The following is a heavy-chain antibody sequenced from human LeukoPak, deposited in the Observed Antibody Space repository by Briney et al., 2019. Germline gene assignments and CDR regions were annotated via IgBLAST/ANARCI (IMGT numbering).Heavy chain of an antibody. D-gene: IGHD1-7*01. V-gene: IGHV4-59*01. CDR1: GGSISSYY. CDR3: ARGWNYDHWFDP. Sequence: SETLSLTCTVPGGSISSYYWSWIRQPPGKGLEWIGYIYYSGSTNYNPSLKSRVTISVDTSKNQFSLKLSSVTAADTAVYYCARGWNYDHWFDPWGQGTLVTVSS. J-gene: IGHJ5*02. CDR2: IYYSGST.